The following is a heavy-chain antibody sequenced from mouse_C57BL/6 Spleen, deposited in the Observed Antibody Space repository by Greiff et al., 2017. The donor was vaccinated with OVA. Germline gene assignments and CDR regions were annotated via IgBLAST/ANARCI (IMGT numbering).Heavy chain of an antibody. J-gene: IGHJ2*01. CDR3: ARGQLGLGVDY. CDR1: GYTFTSYW. D-gene: IGHD4-1*02. CDR2: IDTSDSET. V-gene: IGHV1-52*01. Sequence: QVQLQQPGAELVRPGSSVKLSCKASGYTFTSYWMHWVKQRPIQGLEWIGNIDTSDSETHYNQKFKDKATLTVDKSSSTAYMQLSSLTSEDSAVYYCARGQLGLGVDYWGQGTTLTVSS.